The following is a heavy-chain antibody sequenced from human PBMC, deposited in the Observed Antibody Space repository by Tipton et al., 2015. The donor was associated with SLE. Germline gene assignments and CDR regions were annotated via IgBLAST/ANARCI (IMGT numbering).Heavy chain of an antibody. CDR1: GGSFSGYD. V-gene: IGHV4-34*01. Sequence: TLSLTCTVYGGSFSGYDWTWIRQSPGKGLEWIGEINHSGSTNYNPSLKSRVTISVDTSKNQFSLKLSSVTAADTAVYYCATLVGDYESGDYGMDVWGQGTSVTVSS. D-gene: IGHD4-17*01. CDR3: ATLVGDYESGDYGMDV. J-gene: IGHJ6*02. CDR2: INHSGST.